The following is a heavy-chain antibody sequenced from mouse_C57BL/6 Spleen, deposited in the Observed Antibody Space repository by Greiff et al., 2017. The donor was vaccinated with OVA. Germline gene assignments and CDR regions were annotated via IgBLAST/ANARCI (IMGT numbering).Heavy chain of an antibody. Sequence: QVQLQQSGAELVRPGTSVKVSCKASGYAFTNYLIEWVKQRPGQGLEWIGVINPGCGGTNYNEKFKGKATLTVDKSSSTAYMQLSSLTSEDSAVYFCARSSLLEAMDYWGQGTSVTVSS. J-gene: IGHJ4*01. D-gene: IGHD2-10*01. CDR2: INPGCGGT. V-gene: IGHV1-54*01. CDR1: GYAFTNYL. CDR3: ARSSLLEAMDY.